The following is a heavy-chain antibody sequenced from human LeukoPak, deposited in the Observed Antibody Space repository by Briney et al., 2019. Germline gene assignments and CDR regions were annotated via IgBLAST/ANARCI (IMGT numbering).Heavy chain of an antibody. J-gene: IGHJ5*02. CDR2: ISTSGNTM. Sequence: GGSLRLSCAASGFSFSNYEMNWVRQAPGKGLEWVSYISTSGNTMYYADSVKGRFTISRDNAKNTLYLQMNSLRAEDTAVYYCARDRGYGDYPSWFDPWGQGTLVTVSS. V-gene: IGHV3-48*03. CDR1: GFSFSNYE. D-gene: IGHD4-17*01. CDR3: ARDRGYGDYPSWFDP.